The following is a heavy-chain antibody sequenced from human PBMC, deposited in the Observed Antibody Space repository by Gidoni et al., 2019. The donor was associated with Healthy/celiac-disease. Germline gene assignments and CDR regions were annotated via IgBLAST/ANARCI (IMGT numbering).Heavy chain of an antibody. CDR2: IIPIFGTA. J-gene: IGHJ6*02. V-gene: IGHV1-69*01. D-gene: IGHD3-22*01. CDR3: ARERYYYDSSGYYWPYYYYGMDV. Sequence: QVQLVQSGAEVKKPGSSVKVSCKAPGGTFSSYAISWVRQAPGPGLEWMGGIIPIFGTANYAQKFQCRVTITADESTSTAYMELSSLRSEDTAVYYCARERYYYDSSGYYWPYYYYGMDVWGQGTTVTVSS. CDR1: GGTFSSYA.